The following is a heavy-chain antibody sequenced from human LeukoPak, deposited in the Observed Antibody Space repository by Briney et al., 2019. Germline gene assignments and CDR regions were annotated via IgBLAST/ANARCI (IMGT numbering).Heavy chain of an antibody. V-gene: IGHV3-9*01. CDR2: IYWNGGGE. Sequence: PGRSLRLSCTASGVTLKDYAMHWLRQAPGRGLEWVSGIYWNGGGEGYADSVKGRFTISRDNAKNSLYLQMNSLRPEDTALYYCTKDVTAGGLDYWGQGTLVTVSS. CDR1: GVTLKDYA. J-gene: IGHJ4*02. D-gene: IGHD6-13*01. CDR3: TKDVTAGGLDY.